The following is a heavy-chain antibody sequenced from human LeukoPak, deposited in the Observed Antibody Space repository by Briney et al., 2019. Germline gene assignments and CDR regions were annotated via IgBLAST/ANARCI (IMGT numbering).Heavy chain of an antibody. D-gene: IGHD2-15*01. V-gene: IGHV1-2*06. CDR1: GYTFTGYY. Sequence: ASVKVSCKASGYTFTGYYMHWVRQAPGQGLEWMGRINPNSGGKNYAQKFQGRVTMTRDTSISTADMELSRLRSDDTAVYYCARDRGYCSGGSCYSSFGIWGQGTMVTVSS. CDR2: INPNSGGK. J-gene: IGHJ3*02. CDR3: ARDRGYCSGGSCYSSFGI.